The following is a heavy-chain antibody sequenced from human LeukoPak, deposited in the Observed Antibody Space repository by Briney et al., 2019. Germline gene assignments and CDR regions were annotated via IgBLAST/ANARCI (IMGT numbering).Heavy chain of an antibody. CDR3: AHSSTMVRGVTPFFDY. J-gene: IGHJ4*02. V-gene: IGHV2-5*01. CDR1: GFSLSTSGVG. D-gene: IGHD3-10*01. CDR2: IYWNDDK. Sequence: SGPTLVKPTQTLTLTCTFSGFSLSTSGVGVGWIRQPPGKALEWLALIYWNDDKRYSPSLKSRLTITKDTSKNQVVLTMTHMDPVDTATYYCAHSSTMVRGVTPFFDYWGQGTLVTVSS.